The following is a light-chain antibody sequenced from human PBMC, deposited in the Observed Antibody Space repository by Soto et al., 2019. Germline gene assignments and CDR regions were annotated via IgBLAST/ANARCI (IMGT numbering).Light chain of an antibody. J-gene: IGKJ4*01. V-gene: IGKV1-12*01. CDR2: AAT. CDR3: QQANSFPLT. Sequence: DIQMTQSPSYVSASVGDLVSITCRASQDIRSWLAWYQQRPGKAPKRLIYAATILQSGVPSRFSSSGSGTTFTLTINNLQPEDFAAYFCQQANSFPLTFGGGIKVDIK. CDR1: QDIRSW.